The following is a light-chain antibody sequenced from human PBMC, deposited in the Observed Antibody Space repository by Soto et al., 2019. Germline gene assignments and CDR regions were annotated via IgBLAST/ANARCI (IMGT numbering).Light chain of an antibody. Sequence: DIQMTQSPSSLSASLGDRVTITCRASQGIGVYLAWFQQKPGQVPKLLIYAASALQSGVPSRFSGSGSGTDLTLTISSLQPEDFATYYCQKYNSAPLTFGGGTKVEIK. CDR3: QKYNSAPLT. CDR1: QGIGVY. V-gene: IGKV1-27*01. J-gene: IGKJ4*01. CDR2: AAS.